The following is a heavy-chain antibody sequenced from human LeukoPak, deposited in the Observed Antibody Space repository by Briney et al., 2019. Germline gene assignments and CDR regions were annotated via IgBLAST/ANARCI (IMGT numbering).Heavy chain of an antibody. CDR2: TYTSGST. CDR3: ARENSGGYREFDY. Sequence: SETLSLTCTVSGGSISSYYWSWIRQPAGKGLEWIGRTYTSGSTNYNASLKSRVSMSVDTSKNQFSLKLSSVTAADTAVFYCARENSGGYREFDYWGQGTLVTVSS. CDR1: GGSISSYY. J-gene: IGHJ4*02. D-gene: IGHD1-26*01. V-gene: IGHV4-4*07.